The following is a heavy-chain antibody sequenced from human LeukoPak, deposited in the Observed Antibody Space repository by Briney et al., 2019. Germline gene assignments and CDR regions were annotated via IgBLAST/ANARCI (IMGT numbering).Heavy chain of an antibody. V-gene: IGHV4-59*08. CDR2: FHYSASH. D-gene: IGHD2-15*01. Sequence: SETLSLTCRVSAASVSTIYWGWIRQSHGKGLEWNAFFHYSASHNYNPSLNSRVTTSIDTSMNQLSLTLVSVTAADTAVYFCARHHDGGPKLRLDFWGLGVLVTVSS. CDR3: ARHHDGGPKLRLDF. CDR1: AASVSTIY. J-gene: IGHJ4*02.